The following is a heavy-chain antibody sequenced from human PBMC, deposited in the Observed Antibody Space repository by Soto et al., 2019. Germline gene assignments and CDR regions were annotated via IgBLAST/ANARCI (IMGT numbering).Heavy chain of an antibody. J-gene: IGHJ6*02. Sequence: SETLSLTCTVIGGSISSYYWSWIRQPPGKGLEWIGYIYYSGSTNYNPSLKSRVTISVDTSKNQFSLKLSSVTAADTAVYYCARVYYGGAIYYYYGMDVWGQGTTVTVSS. V-gene: IGHV4-59*01. D-gene: IGHD3-16*01. CDR3: ARVYYGGAIYYYYGMDV. CDR1: GGSISSYY. CDR2: IYYSGST.